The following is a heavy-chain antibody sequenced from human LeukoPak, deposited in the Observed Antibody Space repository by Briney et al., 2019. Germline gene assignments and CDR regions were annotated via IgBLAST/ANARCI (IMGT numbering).Heavy chain of an antibody. D-gene: IGHD6-6*01. CDR1: GYTFTGYY. Sequence: ASVKVSCKASGYTFTGYYMHWVRQAPGQGLEWMGWINPNCGGTNYAQKFQGRVTMTRDTSISTAYMELSRLRSDDTAVYYCAREGSIAARRVRAFGYWGQGTLVTVSS. V-gene: IGHV1-2*02. J-gene: IGHJ4*02. CDR3: AREGSIAARRVRAFGY. CDR2: INPNCGGT.